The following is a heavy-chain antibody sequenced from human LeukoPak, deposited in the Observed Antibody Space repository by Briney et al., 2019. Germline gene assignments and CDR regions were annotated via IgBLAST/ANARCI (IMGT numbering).Heavy chain of an antibody. J-gene: IGHJ4*02. CDR2: IYWSGST. CDR3: AGCAYYHDGSAYYQVIDY. Sequence: SETLSLTCTVSGGSINRYYWSWIRQTPGKGLEWIGYIYWSGSTNYNPSLKSRVTISVDTSKNQFSLKLSSVTAADTAVYYRAGCAYYHDGSAYYQVIDYWGQGTLVTVSS. V-gene: IGHV4-59*08. D-gene: IGHD3-22*01. CDR1: GGSINRYY.